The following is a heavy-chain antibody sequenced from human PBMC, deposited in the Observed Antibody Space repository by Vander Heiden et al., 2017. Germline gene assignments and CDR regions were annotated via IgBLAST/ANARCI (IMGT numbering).Heavy chain of an antibody. CDR1: AIAFSTYT. D-gene: IGHD1-26*01. Sequence: EVQLVESGGGLVKPGGSLRLSCAASAIAFSTYTMNWVRQAPGKGLEWVSSINSSSYIYYTDSVKGRFTISRDNAKKLLYLRMNSLRAEDTGVYYCTTERSEWDVENGMDVWGQGTTVTVSS. V-gene: IGHV3-21*01. J-gene: IGHJ6*02. CDR3: TTERSEWDVENGMDV. CDR2: INSSSYI.